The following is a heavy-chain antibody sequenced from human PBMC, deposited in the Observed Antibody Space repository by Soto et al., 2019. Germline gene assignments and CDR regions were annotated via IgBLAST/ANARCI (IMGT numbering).Heavy chain of an antibody. J-gene: IGHJ4*02. D-gene: IGHD2-8*02. CDR3: ARDKITGIFDY. Sequence: QVQLQQWGAGLLKPSETLSLTCAVYGGSFSGYYWTWIRQPPGTGLEWIGEINHSGSTNYNPSLKSRVTISVDTCKNQFSLRLTSVTGADTAVYYCARDKITGIFDYWGQGTLVSVSS. V-gene: IGHV4-34*01. CDR1: GGSFSGYY. CDR2: INHSGST.